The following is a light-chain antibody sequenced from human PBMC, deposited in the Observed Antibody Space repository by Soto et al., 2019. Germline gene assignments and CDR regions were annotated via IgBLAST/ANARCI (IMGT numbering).Light chain of an antibody. Sequence: QSALTQPASVSGSPGQSITISCTGTSSDVGDYNYVSWYQQHPGKVPKLMIYEVSNRPSGVSNRFSGSKSGNTASLTISGLQAEDEADYYCSSYTTSGTHVFGTGTKLTVL. CDR2: EVS. V-gene: IGLV2-14*01. J-gene: IGLJ1*01. CDR3: SSYTTSGTHV. CDR1: SSDVGDYNY.